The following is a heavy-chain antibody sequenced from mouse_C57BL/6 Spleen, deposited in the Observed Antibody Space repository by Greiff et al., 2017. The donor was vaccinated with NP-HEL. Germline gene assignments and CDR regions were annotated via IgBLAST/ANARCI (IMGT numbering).Heavy chain of an antibody. J-gene: IGHJ3*01. D-gene: IGHD2-4*01. V-gene: IGHV5-4*01. Sequence: VQLKESGGGLVKPGGSLKLSCAASGFTFSSYAMSWVRQTPEKRLEWVATISDGGSYTYYPDNVKGRFTISRDNAKNNLYLQMSHLKSEDTAMYYCASESTMIKEAWFAYWGQGTLVTVSA. CDR3: ASESTMIKEAWFAY. CDR2: ISDGGSYT. CDR1: GFTFSSYA.